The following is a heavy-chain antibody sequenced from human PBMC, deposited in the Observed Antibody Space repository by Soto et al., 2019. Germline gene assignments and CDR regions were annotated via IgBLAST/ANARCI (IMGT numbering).Heavy chain of an antibody. Sequence: QVQLVQSGAEVKKPGSSVKVSCKASGGTFGSYAISWVRQAPGQGLEWMGGIIPILGTANYAQKFQGRVTIAADESTSTAYMELSSLRSEDTAVYYCARLQGSSTSLEIYYYYYYGMDVWGQGTTVTVSS. CDR2: IIPILGTA. D-gene: IGHD2-2*01. J-gene: IGHJ6*02. CDR1: GGTFGSYA. CDR3: ARLQGSSTSLEIYYYYYYGMDV. V-gene: IGHV1-69*01.